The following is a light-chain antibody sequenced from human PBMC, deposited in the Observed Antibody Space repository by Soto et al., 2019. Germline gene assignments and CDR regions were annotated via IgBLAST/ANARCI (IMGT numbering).Light chain of an antibody. CDR2: EVN. CDR3: CSYVGSSILM. CDR1: SSDVGSYNL. V-gene: IGLV2-23*02. J-gene: IGLJ3*02. Sequence: QSALTQPASVSGSAGQSITISCSGTSSDVGSYNLVSWYQQLPGKAPKLIIYEVNERPSGMSDRFSGSKSGNTASLTSSGLQGEDEADYYCCSYVGSSILMFGGGIKVTVL.